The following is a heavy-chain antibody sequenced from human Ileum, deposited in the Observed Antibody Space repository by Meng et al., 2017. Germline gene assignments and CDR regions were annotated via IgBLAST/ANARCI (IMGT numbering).Heavy chain of an antibody. D-gene: IGHD7-27*01. V-gene: IGHV4-61*01. CDR2: AST. Sequence: VPLQESGPGLARRSETLSLIGPVAGAAVTTSHYQWGWIRPPPGKGLEWIGYASTNYNPSLKSRLTISLDTSKNQVSLKLTSVTAADTAVYYCARDHWGSLDYWGQGILVSVSS. J-gene: IGHJ4*02. CDR3: ARDHWGSLDY. CDR1: GAAVTTSHYQ.